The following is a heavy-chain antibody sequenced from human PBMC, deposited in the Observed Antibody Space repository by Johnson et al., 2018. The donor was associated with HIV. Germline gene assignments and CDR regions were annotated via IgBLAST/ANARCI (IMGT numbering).Heavy chain of an antibody. D-gene: IGHD4-17*01. J-gene: IGHJ3*02. CDR3: ARDEGLDYGASLGAFDI. CDR1: RFTFSTYG. CDR2: IRYDGSDK. V-gene: IGHV3-30*02. Sequence: QVQLVESGGGVVQPGGSLRLSCAASRFTFSTYGMHWVRQAPGKGLEWVAFIRYDGSDKYYADSVKGRFTISRDSSKNTLYLQMNSLRAEDMAVYYCARDEGLDYGASLGAFDIWGQGTMVTVSS.